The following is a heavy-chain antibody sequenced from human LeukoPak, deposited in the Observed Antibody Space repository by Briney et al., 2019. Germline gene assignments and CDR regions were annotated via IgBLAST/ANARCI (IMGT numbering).Heavy chain of an antibody. CDR1: GYTFTGYY. V-gene: IGHV1-18*04. J-gene: IGHJ2*01. D-gene: IGHD5-24*01. CDR3: ARGWLQPYWYFDL. CDR2: ISPYNGNT. Sequence: ASVKVSCKASGYTFTGYYMHWVRQAPGQGLEWMGWISPYNGNTNYAQKLQGRVTMTTDTSTSTAYMELRSLRSDDTAVYYCARGWLQPYWYFDLWGRGTLVTVSS.